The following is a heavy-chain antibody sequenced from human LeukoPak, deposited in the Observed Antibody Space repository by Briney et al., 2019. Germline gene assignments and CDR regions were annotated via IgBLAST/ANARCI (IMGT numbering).Heavy chain of an antibody. CDR3: ARGHAYYGSLTGYSIYALDA. CDR1: GDTFTTYD. J-gene: IGHJ6*02. V-gene: IGHV1-8*01. CDR2: MNPNSGNT. D-gene: IGHD3-9*01. Sequence: ASVKVSCKASGDTFTTYDINWVRQATGQGLEWLGWMNPNSGNTDYAQKFQGRVTMTRDTSINTAYMEVSSLRSEDSAVYYCARGHAYYGSLTGYSIYALDAWGQGTTVTVSS.